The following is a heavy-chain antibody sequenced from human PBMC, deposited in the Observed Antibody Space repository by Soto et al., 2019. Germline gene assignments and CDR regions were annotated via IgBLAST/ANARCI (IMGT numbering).Heavy chain of an antibody. CDR1: GGTFNSYA. D-gene: IGHD1-26*01. Sequence: QVLLVQSGAEVREPGSSVNVSCKASGGTFNSYAISWVRQAPGQGLEWMGGIIPDFGTGNSAQKFRVRVSITADASTTTVYMGLSGLTLEDTAVYYCARERGGYNRGDFEFWGQGTQVTVSS. J-gene: IGHJ4*02. CDR3: ARERGGYNRGDFEF. V-gene: IGHV1-69*01. CDR2: IIPDFGTG.